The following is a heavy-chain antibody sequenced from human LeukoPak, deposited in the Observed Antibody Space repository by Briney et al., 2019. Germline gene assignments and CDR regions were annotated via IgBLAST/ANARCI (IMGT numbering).Heavy chain of an antibody. J-gene: IGHJ6*02. CDR3: ARDSDTAMVTYYYDMDV. CDR2: ISSSSSYI. V-gene: IGHV3-21*01. Sequence: GGSLRLSCAASGFTFSSYSMNWVRQAPGKGLEWVSSISSSSSYIYYADSVKGRFTISRDNAKNSLYLQMNSLRAEDTAVYYCARDSDTAMVTYYYDMDVWGQGTTVTVSS. CDR1: GFTFSSYS. D-gene: IGHD5-18*01.